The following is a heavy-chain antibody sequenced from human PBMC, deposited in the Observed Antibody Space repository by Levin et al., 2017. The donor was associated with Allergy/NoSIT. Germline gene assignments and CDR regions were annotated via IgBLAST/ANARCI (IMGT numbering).Heavy chain of an antibody. J-gene: IGHJ6*03. CDR3: ASDLDGFSGYKPYCYMDV. D-gene: IGHD5-12*01. CDR1: GDSISRGFYY. V-gene: IGHV4-61*02. CDR2: IYVTGSS. Sequence: SETLSLTCSVSGDSISRGFYYWSWIRQPAGEGLEWIGRIYVTGSSTYSSSLKSRVTISLDRSKDQVSLKINSVTAADTAVYYCASDLDGFSGYKPYCYMDVWGKGTTVTVSS.